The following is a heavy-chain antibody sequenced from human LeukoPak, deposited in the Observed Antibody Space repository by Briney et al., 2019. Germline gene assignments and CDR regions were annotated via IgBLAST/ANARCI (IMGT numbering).Heavy chain of an antibody. CDR2: INPNSGGT. V-gene: IGHV1-2*02. D-gene: IGHD6-13*01. CDR1: GYTFTGYY. CDR3: AHIAAAGVNWFDP. Sequence: GASVKVSCKASGYTFTGYYMHWVRQAPGQGLEWMGWINPNSGGTNYAQKFQGRVTMTRDTSISTAYMELSRLRSDDTAVYYCAHIAAAGVNWFDPWGQGTLVTVSS. J-gene: IGHJ5*02.